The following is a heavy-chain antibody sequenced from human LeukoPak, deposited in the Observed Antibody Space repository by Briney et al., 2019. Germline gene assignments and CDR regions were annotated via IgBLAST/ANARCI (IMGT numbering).Heavy chain of an antibody. CDR2: ISGSGGST. J-gene: IGHJ1*01. D-gene: IGHD1-26*01. CDR3: AKVIVGATRAEYFQH. CDR1: GFTFSDYY. V-gene: IGHV3-23*01. Sequence: PGGSLRLSCAASGFTFSDYYMNWIRQAPGKGLEWVSAISGSGGSTYYADSVKGRFTISRDNSKNTLYLQMNSLRAEDTAVYYCAKVIVGATRAEYFQHWGQGTLVTVSS.